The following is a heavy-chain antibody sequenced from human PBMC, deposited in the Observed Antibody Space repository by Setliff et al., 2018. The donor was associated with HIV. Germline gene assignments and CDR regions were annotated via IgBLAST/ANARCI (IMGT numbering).Heavy chain of an antibody. CDR2: IHHSGNT. CDR1: RGSISSGTYY. V-gene: IGHV4-39*07. J-gene: IGHJ6*01. Sequence: SETLSLTCTVSRGSISSGTYYWTWIRQPPGRGLEWIGAIHHSGNTYYNPSLKSRVTISVDTSKNLFSLKLSSVTAADTAVYYCARDNSYYYGSGSHYWYGMDVWGQGTTVTVSS. D-gene: IGHD3-10*01. CDR3: ARDNSYYYGSGSHYWYGMDV.